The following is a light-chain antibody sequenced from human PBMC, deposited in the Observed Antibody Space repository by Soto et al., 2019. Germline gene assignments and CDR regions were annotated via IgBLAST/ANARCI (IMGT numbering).Light chain of an antibody. CDR1: QSVDKF. CDR2: DSS. CDR3: QQWKNWPPIT. V-gene: IGKV3-11*01. Sequence: EIELTQSPATLSLSPGETATLSCRASQSVDKFLAWYQQRPGQPPRLLIFDSSNRATGVPVRFSVTGSGTVFTLTIGSLEPNDSALSYGQQWKNWPPITFGQGTRLEIK. J-gene: IGKJ5*01.